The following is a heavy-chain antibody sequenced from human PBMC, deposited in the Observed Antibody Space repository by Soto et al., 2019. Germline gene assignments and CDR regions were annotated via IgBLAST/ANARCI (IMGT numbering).Heavy chain of an antibody. CDR2: IYYSGST. V-gene: IGHV4-31*03. CDR3: AGDQGDIVATIPFP. Sequence: QVQLQESGPGLVKPSQTLSLTCTVSGGSISSGGYYWSWIRQHPGKGLEWIGYIYYSGSTYYNPSLKSRVTIAVDTSKNQSSLKLSSLTAADTAVYYCAGDQGDIVATIPFPWGQGTLVTVSS. CDR1: GGSISSGGYY. J-gene: IGHJ5*02. D-gene: IGHD5-12*01.